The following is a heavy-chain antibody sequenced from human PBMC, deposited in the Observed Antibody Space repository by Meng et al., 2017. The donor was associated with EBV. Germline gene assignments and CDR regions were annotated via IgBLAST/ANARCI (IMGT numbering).Heavy chain of an antibody. CDR1: GYTFTGYY. D-gene: IGHD3-3*01. CDR3: ASGNFTDH. Sequence: QVQLVQSGPEVKKPGASVKVSCKASGYTFTGYYLHWVRQSPGQGLEWMGRINPTSGGTNYVQKFQGRVTMTRDTSISTAYMELTGLRSGDTAVYYCASGNFTDHWGQGTLVTVSS. CDR2: INPTSGGT. V-gene: IGHV1-2*06. J-gene: IGHJ4*02.